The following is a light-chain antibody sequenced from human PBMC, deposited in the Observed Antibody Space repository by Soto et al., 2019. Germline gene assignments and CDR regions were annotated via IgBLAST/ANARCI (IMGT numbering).Light chain of an antibody. Sequence: QSALTQPASVSGSPGQSITISCTGTSRDVGGFNYVSWYQQHPGKAPKHMIYDVTNRPSGVSYRCSGFKSGNTASLTISGLQYEDEADYYCNSYTGSSTYVFGTGTKLTVL. J-gene: IGLJ1*01. CDR1: SRDVGGFNY. CDR3: NSYTGSSTYV. V-gene: IGLV2-14*03. CDR2: DVT.